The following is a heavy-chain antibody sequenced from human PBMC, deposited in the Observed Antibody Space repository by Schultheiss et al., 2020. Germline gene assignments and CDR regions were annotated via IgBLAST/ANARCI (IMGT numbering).Heavy chain of an antibody. J-gene: IGHJ6*02. D-gene: IGHD3-10*01. V-gene: IGHV3-15*01. Sequence: GSLRLSCAASGFTFSNAWMSWVRQAPGKGLEWVGRIKSKTDGGTTDYAAPVKGRFTISRDDSKNTLYLQMNSLKTEDTAVYYCTTYKVVRGSTRPDYYYYYGRDVWGQGTTGTVAS. CDR3: TTYKVVRGSTRPDYYYYYGRDV. CDR1: GFTFSNAW. CDR2: IKSKTDGGTT.